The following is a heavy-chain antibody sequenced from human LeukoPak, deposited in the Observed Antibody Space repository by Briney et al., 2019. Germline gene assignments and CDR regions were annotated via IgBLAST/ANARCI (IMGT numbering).Heavy chain of an antibody. CDR3: ASIMITFGGVDY. CDR1: GFTFSSYS. Sequence: PGGSLRLSCAASGFTFSSYSMNWVRQAPGKGLEWVSSISSSSSYIYYADSVRGRFTISRDNAKNSLYLQMNSLRAEDTAVYYCASIMITFGGVDYWGQGTLVTVSS. V-gene: IGHV3-21*01. D-gene: IGHD3-16*01. CDR2: ISSSSSYI. J-gene: IGHJ4*02.